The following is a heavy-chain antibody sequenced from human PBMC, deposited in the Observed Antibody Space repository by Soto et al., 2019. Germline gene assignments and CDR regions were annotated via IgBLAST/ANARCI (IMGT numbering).Heavy chain of an antibody. Sequence: QVQLVQSGDEVKKPGASVKVSCKASGYTFTSYDINWVRQATGQGLEWMGWMNPNSGNTGYAQKFQGRVTIPRKTSISTAYMELSSLRSEDTAVYYCARERTVAGNDYWGQGTLVTVSS. J-gene: IGHJ4*02. CDR1: GYTFTSYD. D-gene: IGHD6-19*01. CDR3: ARERTVAGNDY. V-gene: IGHV1-8*01. CDR2: MNPNSGNT.